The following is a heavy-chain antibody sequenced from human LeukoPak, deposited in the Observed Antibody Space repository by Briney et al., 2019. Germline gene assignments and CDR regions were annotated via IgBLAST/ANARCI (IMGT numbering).Heavy chain of an antibody. CDR1: GFTFSSYA. Sequence: PGGSLRLSCAASGFTFSSYAMYWVRQAPGQGLEWVAVISYDGSNKYYADSVKGRFTISRDNSKNTLYLQMNSLRAEDTAVYHCARVNSNNFDYWGQGTLVTVSS. D-gene: IGHD4-11*01. CDR3: ARVNSNNFDY. J-gene: IGHJ4*02. V-gene: IGHV3-30-3*01. CDR2: ISYDGSNK.